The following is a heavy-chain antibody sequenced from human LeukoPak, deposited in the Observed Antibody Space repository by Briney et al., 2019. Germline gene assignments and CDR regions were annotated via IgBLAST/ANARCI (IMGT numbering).Heavy chain of an antibody. CDR1: GYTFTSYV. CDR2: MNPNSGNT. D-gene: IGHD5-12*01. J-gene: IGHJ4*02. CDR3: ARGAGYSGYDSLDY. Sequence: PEASVKDSFKASGYTFTSYVVNRVGQATGQGLEWMGRMNPNSGNTGYAQKFQGRVTMTRNTSISTAYMELSSLRSEDTAVYYCARGAGYSGYDSLDYWGQGTLVTVSS. V-gene: IGHV1-8*01.